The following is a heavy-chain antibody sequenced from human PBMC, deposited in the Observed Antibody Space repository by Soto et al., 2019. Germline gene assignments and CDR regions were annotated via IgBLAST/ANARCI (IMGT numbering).Heavy chain of an antibody. J-gene: IGHJ5*02. CDR3: ARDWYCSGGSCRLGTWFDP. D-gene: IGHD2-15*01. V-gene: IGHV1-69*13. Sequence: ASVKVSCKASGGTFSSYAISWVRQAPGQGLEWMGGIIPIFGTANYAQKFQGRVTITADESTSTAYMELSSLRSEDTAVYYCARDWYCSGGSCRLGTWFDPWGQGTLVTVSS. CDR2: IIPIFGTA. CDR1: GGTFSSYA.